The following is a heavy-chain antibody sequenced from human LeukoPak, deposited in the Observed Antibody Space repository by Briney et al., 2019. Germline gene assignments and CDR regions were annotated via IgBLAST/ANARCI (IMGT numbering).Heavy chain of an antibody. J-gene: IGHJ4*02. D-gene: IGHD6-19*01. CDR1: GFIVSSNY. CDR2: IYSSGST. CDR3: TRLAVAYFDS. V-gene: IGHV3-66*04. Sequence: PGGSLRLSCAASGFIVSSNYMGWVRQAPGKGLEWVSVIYSSGSTYYPDSVKGRFTISRDESKNTLYLQMNSLRAEDTAVYYCTRLAVAYFDSWGQGTLVTLSS.